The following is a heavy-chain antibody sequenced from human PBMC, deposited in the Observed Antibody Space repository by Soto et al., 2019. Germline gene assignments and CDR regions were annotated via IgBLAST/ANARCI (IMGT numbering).Heavy chain of an antibody. V-gene: IGHV1-2*02. J-gene: IGHJ5*02. CDR1: GYTFTGYY. D-gene: IGHD3-3*02. CDR3: ARVDSHFWSGYYPKYNWFDP. Sequence: ASVKVSCKASGYTFTGYYMHWVRQAPGQGLEWMGWINPNSGGTNYAQKFQGRVTMTRDTSISTAYMALSRLRSDDTAVYYSARVDSHFWSGYYPKYNWFDPWGQGTRGTV. CDR2: INPNSGGT.